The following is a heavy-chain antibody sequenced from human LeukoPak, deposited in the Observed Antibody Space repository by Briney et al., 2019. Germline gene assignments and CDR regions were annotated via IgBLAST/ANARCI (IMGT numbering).Heavy chain of an antibody. Sequence: TGGSLRLSCAASGFTFDDYAMHWVRQAPGKGLEWVSGISWNSGSIGYADSVKGRFTISRDNAKNSLYLQMNSLRAEDTAVYYCAARPLYDSSGYYYVGDYYYGMDVWGQGTTVTVSS. V-gene: IGHV3-9*01. D-gene: IGHD3-22*01. J-gene: IGHJ6*02. CDR2: ISWNSGSI. CDR1: GFTFDDYA. CDR3: AARPLYDSSGYYYVGDYYYGMDV.